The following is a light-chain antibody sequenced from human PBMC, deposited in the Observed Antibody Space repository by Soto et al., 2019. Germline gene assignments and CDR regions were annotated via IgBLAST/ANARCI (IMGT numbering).Light chain of an antibody. Sequence: DIQMTQSPSTLSASVGDRVTITCRASQSISAWVAWYQQKPGKAPKLLIYKESTLQTGVPSRFSGSGSGTEFTLTISILQPDDFATYYCQQYSSYSYTFGQGTKLEIK. J-gene: IGKJ2*01. CDR2: KES. CDR1: QSISAW. V-gene: IGKV1-5*03. CDR3: QQYSSYSYT.